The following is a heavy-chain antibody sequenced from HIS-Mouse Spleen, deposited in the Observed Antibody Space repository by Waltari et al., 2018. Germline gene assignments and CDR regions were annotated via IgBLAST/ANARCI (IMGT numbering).Heavy chain of an antibody. CDR2: IYYSGST. V-gene: IGHV4-39*01. J-gene: IGHJ4*02. Sequence: QLQLQESGPGLVKPSETLSLTCTVSGGSISSSSYYWGWSRQPPGTGLEWIGSIYYSGSTDYNPSLKRRVTISVDTSKNQFALKLSSVTAADTAVYYCAYGDYFDYWGQGTLVTVSS. D-gene: IGHD4-17*01. CDR3: AYGDYFDY. CDR1: GGSISSSSYY.